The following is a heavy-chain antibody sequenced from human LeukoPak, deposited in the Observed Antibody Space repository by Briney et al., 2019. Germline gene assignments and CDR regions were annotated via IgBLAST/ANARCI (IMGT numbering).Heavy chain of an antibody. CDR1: GGSISSYY. V-gene: IGHV4-59*01. D-gene: IGHD6-19*01. CDR3: ARDPNPSGWYSGAFDI. CDR2: IYYSGST. J-gene: IGHJ3*02. Sequence: PSETLSLTCTVSGGSISSYYWSWIRQPPGKGLEWIGYIYYSGSTNYNRSLKSRVTISVDTSKNQFSLKLSSVTAADTAVYYCARDPNPSGWYSGAFDIWGQGTMVTVSS.